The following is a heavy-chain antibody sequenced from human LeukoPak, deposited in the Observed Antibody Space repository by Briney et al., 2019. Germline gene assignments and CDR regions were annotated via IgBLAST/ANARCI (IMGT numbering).Heavy chain of an antibody. Sequence: SVTLSLTCTVSGGSISSYYWSWIRQPPGKGLEWIGYIYYSGSTNYNPSLKSRVTISVDTSKNQFSLKLSSVTAADTAVYYCARGRHTDFDYWGQGTLVTVSS. CDR3: ARGRHTDFDY. CDR1: GGSISSYY. CDR2: IYYSGST. V-gene: IGHV4-59*01. J-gene: IGHJ4*02. D-gene: IGHD5-18*01.